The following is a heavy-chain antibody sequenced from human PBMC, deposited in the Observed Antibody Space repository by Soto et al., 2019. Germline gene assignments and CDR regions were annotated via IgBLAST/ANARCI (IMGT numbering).Heavy chain of an antibody. Sequence: QVQLVQSGAEVEKPGSSVKVSCMASGGTFNTFAISWVRQAPGQGLECMGGIIPMFGTAHYAQKFQCRVTITADEATRTVYMELSSLRSEDTAVYYCARFSPPRGYYAYWGQGTLVTVSS. CDR1: GGTFNTFA. V-gene: IGHV1-69*01. CDR3: ARFSPPRGYYAY. D-gene: IGHD3-22*01. J-gene: IGHJ4*02. CDR2: IIPMFGTA.